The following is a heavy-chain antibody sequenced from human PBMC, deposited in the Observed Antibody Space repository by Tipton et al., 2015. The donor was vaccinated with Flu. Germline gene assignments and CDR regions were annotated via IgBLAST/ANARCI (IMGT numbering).Heavy chain of an antibody. D-gene: IGHD6-19*01. CDR2: IYYSGST. Sequence: LRLSCTVSGGSISSYYWCWIRQPPGKGLEWIGYIYYSGSTNYNPSLKSRVTISVDTSKNQFSLKLSSVTAADTAVYYCARLGGWYDWFDPWGQGTLVTVSS. CDR3: ARLGGWYDWFDP. J-gene: IGHJ5*02. V-gene: IGHV4-59*08. CDR1: GGSISSYY.